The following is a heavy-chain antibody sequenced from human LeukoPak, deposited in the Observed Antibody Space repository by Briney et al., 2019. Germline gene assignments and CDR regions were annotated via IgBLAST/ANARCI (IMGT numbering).Heavy chain of an antibody. D-gene: IGHD1-26*01. CDR3: ARVYSGSYFFDY. CDR1: GFTFSSYS. J-gene: IGHJ4*02. CDR2: ISSSSNYT. Sequence: GGSLRLSCAASGFTFSSYSMNWVRQAPGKGLEWLTYISSSSNYTNYADSVKGRFTISRDNAKKSLYLQMNSLRAEDTAVYYCARVYSGSYFFDYWGQGTLVTVSS. V-gene: IGHV3-21*05.